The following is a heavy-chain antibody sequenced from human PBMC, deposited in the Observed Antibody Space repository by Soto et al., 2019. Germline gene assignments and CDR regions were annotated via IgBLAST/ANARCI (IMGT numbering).Heavy chain of an antibody. Sequence: GGSLRLSCAASGFTFSSYAMSWVRQAPGKGLEWVSAISGSGGSTYYADSVKGRFTISRDNSKNTLYLQMNSLRAEDTAVYYCEKDWAARPDYFDYWGQGTLVTISS. D-gene: IGHD6-6*01. CDR2: ISGSGGST. CDR1: GFTFSSYA. J-gene: IGHJ4*02. V-gene: IGHV3-23*01. CDR3: EKDWAARPDYFDY.